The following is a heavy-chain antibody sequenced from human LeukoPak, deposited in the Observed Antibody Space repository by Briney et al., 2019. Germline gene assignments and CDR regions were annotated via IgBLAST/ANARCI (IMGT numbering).Heavy chain of an antibody. CDR2: IRYDGSNK. V-gene: IGHV3-30*02. D-gene: IGHD2-2*01. J-gene: IGHJ3*02. CDR1: GFTFSSYA. Sequence: PGGSLRLSCAASGFTFSSYAMSWVRQAPGKGLEWVAFIRYDGSNKYYADSVKGRFTISRDNSKNTLYLQMNSLRAEDTAVYYCALVPAVDDAFDIWGQGTMVTVSS. CDR3: ALVPAVDDAFDI.